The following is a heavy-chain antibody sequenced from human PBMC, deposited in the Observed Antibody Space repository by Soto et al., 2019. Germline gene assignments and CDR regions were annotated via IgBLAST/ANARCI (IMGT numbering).Heavy chain of an antibody. CDR3: AKVTGYYDSSGYDAFDI. CDR1: GFTFSSYA. CDR2: ISGSGGST. J-gene: IGHJ3*02. V-gene: IGHV3-23*01. D-gene: IGHD3-22*01. Sequence: PGGSLRLSCAASGFTFSSYAMSWVRQAPGKGLEWVSAISGSGGSTYYADSVKGRFTISRDNSKNTLYLQMNSLRAEDTAVYYRAKVTGYYDSSGYDAFDIWGQGTMVTVSS.